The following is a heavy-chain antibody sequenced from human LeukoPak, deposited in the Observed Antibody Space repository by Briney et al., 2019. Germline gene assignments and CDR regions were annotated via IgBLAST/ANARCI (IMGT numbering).Heavy chain of an antibody. CDR3: AKDGPGYRSGGSCPLDY. Sequence: PGGSLRLSCAASGFTFSSYGMHWVRQAPGKGLEWVAVISYDGSNKYYADSVKGRFTISRDNSKNTLYLQMNSLRAEDTAVYYCAKDGPGYRSGGSCPLDYWGQGTLVTVSS. D-gene: IGHD2-15*01. V-gene: IGHV3-30*18. CDR1: GFTFSSYG. CDR2: ISYDGSNK. J-gene: IGHJ4*02.